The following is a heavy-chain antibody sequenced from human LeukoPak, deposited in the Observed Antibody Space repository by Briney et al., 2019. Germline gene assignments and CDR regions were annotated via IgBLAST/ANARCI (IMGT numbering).Heavy chain of an antibody. J-gene: IGHJ4*02. CDR3: ANLNWNPRYYFDY. CDR1: GFTFSSYG. CDR2: ISYDSSNK. V-gene: IGHV3-30*18. Sequence: PGGSLRLSWAASGFTFSSYGMHWVRQAPGKGLGCVAVISYDSSNKYYADSVKGRFTISRDKSKNTLYLQMNSLRAEDTAVYYCANLNWNPRYYFDYWGQGTLVTVSS. D-gene: IGHD1-1*01.